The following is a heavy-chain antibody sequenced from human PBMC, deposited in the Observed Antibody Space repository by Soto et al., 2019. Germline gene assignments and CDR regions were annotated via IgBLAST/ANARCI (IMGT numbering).Heavy chain of an antibody. CDR3: ARVGLEYYESSGYLYYFDY. J-gene: IGHJ4*02. D-gene: IGHD3-22*01. Sequence: ASVKVSCKASGYTFTSYGISWVRQAPGQGLEWMGWISAYNGNTNYAQKLQGRVTMTADTPTSTAYMELRSLRSDDTAVYYCARVGLEYYESSGYLYYFDYWGQGTLVTVSS. V-gene: IGHV1-18*04. CDR2: ISAYNGNT. CDR1: GYTFTSYG.